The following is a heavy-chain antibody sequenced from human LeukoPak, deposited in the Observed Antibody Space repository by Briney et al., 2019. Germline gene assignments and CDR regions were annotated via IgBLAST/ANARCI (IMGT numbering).Heavy chain of an antibody. V-gene: IGHV4-34*01. CDR1: GGSFSGYY. Sequence: KPSETLSLTCAVYGGSFSGYYWIWIRQPPGKGLEWIGEINHSGSTNYNPSLKSRVTISVDTSKNQFSLKLSSVTAADTAVYYCARVAPYTMIVVVNTKDYSDCWGQGTLVTVSS. J-gene: IGHJ4*02. CDR3: ARVAPYTMIVVVNTKDYSDC. D-gene: IGHD3-22*01. CDR2: INHSGST.